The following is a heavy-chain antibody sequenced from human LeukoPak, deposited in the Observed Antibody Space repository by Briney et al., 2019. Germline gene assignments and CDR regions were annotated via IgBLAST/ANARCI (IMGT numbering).Heavy chain of an antibody. CDR3: ARASPDYYYYYMDV. CDR1: GFTFSTHG. V-gene: IGHV3-30*02. J-gene: IGHJ6*03. Sequence: PGGSLRLSCAASGFTFSTHGMHWVRQAPGKGLEWVAFIRYDGINKYYADSVKGRFTISRDSFKNTLYLQMNSLRPEDTAVYYCARASPDYYYYYMDVWGKGTTVTVSS. CDR2: IRYDGINK.